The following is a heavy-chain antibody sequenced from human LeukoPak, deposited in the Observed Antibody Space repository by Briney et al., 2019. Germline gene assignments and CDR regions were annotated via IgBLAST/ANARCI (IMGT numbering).Heavy chain of an antibody. CDR1: GGSISSYY. D-gene: IGHD3-3*01. J-gene: IGHJ4*02. CDR2: IYYSGST. V-gene: IGHV4-59*08. CDR3: AREVLRFLWEFDY. Sequence: PSETLSLTCTVSGGSISSYYWSWIRQPPGKGLEWIGYIYYSGSTNYNPSLKSRVTISVDTSKNQFSLKLSSVTAADTAVYYCAREVLRFLWEFDYWGQGTLVTVSS.